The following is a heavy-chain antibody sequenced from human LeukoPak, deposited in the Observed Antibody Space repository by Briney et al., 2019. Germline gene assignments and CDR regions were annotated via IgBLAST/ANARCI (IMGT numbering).Heavy chain of an antibody. CDR1: GASIRNFY. D-gene: IGHD3-16*01. V-gene: IGHV4-59*08. Sequence: PSETLSLTCTVFGASIRNFYWSWIRQPPGKGLEWIGSIYYSDFTTYNPSLNSRVSISLDTSKSQFSLKVNSVTAADTAVYYCGRHLEGGPYYAMDLWGQGTTVTVSS. CDR3: GRHLEGGPYYAMDL. J-gene: IGHJ6*02. CDR2: IYYSDFT.